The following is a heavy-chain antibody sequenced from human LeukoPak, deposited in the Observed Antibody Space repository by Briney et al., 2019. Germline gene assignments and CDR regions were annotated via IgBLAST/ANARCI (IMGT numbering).Heavy chain of an antibody. CDR1: GLTFSNYA. D-gene: IGHD6-13*01. CDR2: ITGSGGT. V-gene: IGHV3-23*01. Sequence: PGGSLRLSCAASGLTFSNYALVWVRQAPGKRLEWVSAITGSGGTVYADSVKGRFTISRDNSKNTLYLQMNSLRAEDTAVYYCARDPSRGYNYYSYMDVWGKGTTVTVSS. J-gene: IGHJ6*03. CDR3: ARDPSRGYNYYSYMDV.